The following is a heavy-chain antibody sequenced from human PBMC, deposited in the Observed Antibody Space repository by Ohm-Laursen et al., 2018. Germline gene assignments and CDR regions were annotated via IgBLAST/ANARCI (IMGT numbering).Heavy chain of an antibody. J-gene: IGHJ4*02. V-gene: IGHV3-23*01. CDR3: AKDLRLAPFRSTFDY. D-gene: IGHD1-26*01. CDR2: ISGSGGST. Sequence: SLRLSCAASGFTFSSYAMSWVRQAPGKGLERVSAISGSGGSTYYADSVKGRFTISRDNSKNTLYLQMNSLRAEDTAVYYCAKDLRLAPFRSTFDYWGQGTLVTVSS. CDR1: GFTFSSYA.